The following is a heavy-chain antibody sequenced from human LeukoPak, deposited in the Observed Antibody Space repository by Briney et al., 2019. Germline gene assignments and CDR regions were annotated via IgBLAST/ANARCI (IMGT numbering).Heavy chain of an antibody. V-gene: IGHV4-61*02. D-gene: IGHD5-12*01. Sequence: SETLSLTCTVSGGSISSGSYYWSWIRQPAGKGLEWIGRIYASGSTNYNPSLKSRVTISVDTSKNQFSLKLSSVTAADTAVYYCARGYSGYDPTYFDYWGQGTLVTVSS. J-gene: IGHJ4*02. CDR3: ARGYSGYDPTYFDY. CDR2: IYASGST. CDR1: GGSISSGSYY.